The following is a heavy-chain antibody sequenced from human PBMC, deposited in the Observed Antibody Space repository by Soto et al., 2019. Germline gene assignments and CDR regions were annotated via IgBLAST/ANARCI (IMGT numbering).Heavy chain of an antibody. CDR2: INPNSGGT. V-gene: IGHV1-2*02. D-gene: IGHD1-1*01. CDR1: GYTFTGYY. J-gene: IGHJ5*02. Sequence: QVQLVQSGAEVKKPGASVKVSCKASGYTFTGYYMHWVRQAPGQGLEWMGWINPNSGGTNHAQKFQGGVTMTRDTSISTAYMELSRLRSDDTAVYYCARDRMEWAWFDPWGQGTLVTVCS. CDR3: ARDRMEWAWFDP.